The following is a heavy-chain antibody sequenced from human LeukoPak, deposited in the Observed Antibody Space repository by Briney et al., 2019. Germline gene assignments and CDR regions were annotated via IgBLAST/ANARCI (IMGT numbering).Heavy chain of an antibody. CDR2: IIPILGIA. Sequence: GSSVTVSCKASGGTFSSYAISWVRQAPGQGLEWMGRIIPILGIANYAQKFQGRVTITADKSTSTAYMELSSLRSEDTAVYYCARDLLRDSSSWWDNKWGFDPWGQGTLVTVSS. CDR1: GGTFSSYA. J-gene: IGHJ5*02. D-gene: IGHD6-13*01. CDR3: ARDLLRDSSSWWDNKWGFDP. V-gene: IGHV1-69*04.